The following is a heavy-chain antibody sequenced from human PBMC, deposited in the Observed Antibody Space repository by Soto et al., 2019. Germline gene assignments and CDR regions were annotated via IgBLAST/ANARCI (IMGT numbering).Heavy chain of an antibody. D-gene: IGHD2-21*02. Sequence: PGGSLRLSCAASGFTFSSYAMHWVRQAPGKGLEWVAVISYDGSNKYYADSVKGRFTISRDNSKNTLYLQMNSLRAEDTAVYYCASGHIVVVTAIGTGDAFDIWGQGTMVTVSS. CDR2: ISYDGSNK. CDR1: GFTFSSYA. CDR3: ASGHIVVVTAIGTGDAFDI. J-gene: IGHJ3*02. V-gene: IGHV3-30-3*01.